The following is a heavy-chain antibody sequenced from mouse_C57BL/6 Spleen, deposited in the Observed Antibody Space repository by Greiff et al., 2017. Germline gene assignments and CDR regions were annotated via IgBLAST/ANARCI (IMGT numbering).Heavy chain of an antibody. Sequence: EVQLQQSGPELVKPGASVKITCTASGYTFTDYYMNWVQQSHGKSLEWLGDISTNNGGTSYNQKFTGQATLTVDYSSSPAYMELRSLTSEYSAVYYCARDRGIFITTVVAPWGYAMDYWGQGTSVTVSS. CDR2: ISTNNGGT. J-gene: IGHJ4*01. CDR3: ARDRGIFITTVVAPWGYAMDY. D-gene: IGHD1-1*01. V-gene: IGHV1-26*01. CDR1: GYTFTDYY.